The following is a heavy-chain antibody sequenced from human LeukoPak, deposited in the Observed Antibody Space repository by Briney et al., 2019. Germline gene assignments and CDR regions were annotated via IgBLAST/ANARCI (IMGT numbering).Heavy chain of an antibody. Sequence: PSETLSLTCIASGGSISSSTYYWEWIRQPPGKGLEWIASIYNSGSTDYNPSLKSRVTISVDTAKNQFSLKLSSVTAADTAVYYCARNPRGEPWGRGTLVTVSS. V-gene: IGHV4-39*01. J-gene: IGHJ4*01. CDR1: GGSISSSTYY. CDR2: IYNSGST. CDR3: ARNPRGEP. D-gene: IGHD1-14*01.